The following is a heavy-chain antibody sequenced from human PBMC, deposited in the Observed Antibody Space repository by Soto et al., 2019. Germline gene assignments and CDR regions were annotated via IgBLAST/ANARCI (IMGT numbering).Heavy chain of an antibody. V-gene: IGHV1-18*04. Sequence: QVQLVQSGAEVKKPGASVKVSCKASGYTFTSYGISWVRQAPGQGREWMGWISAYNGNTNYAQKLQGRVTMTTDTSTSTAYMELRSLRSDDTAVYYCARDADSSSWYAGAALFDYWGQGTLVTVSS. CDR3: ARDADSSSWYAGAALFDY. CDR2: ISAYNGNT. J-gene: IGHJ4*02. D-gene: IGHD6-13*01. CDR1: GYTFTSYG.